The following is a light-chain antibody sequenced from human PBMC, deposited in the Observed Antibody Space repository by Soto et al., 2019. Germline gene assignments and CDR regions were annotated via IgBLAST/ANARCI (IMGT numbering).Light chain of an antibody. Sequence: DIQMTQSPSTLSASVGDRVTITCRASQNISRWLAWYQQRPGKAPKVLIYDAAYLESGVPSRFRGRGSGTQFILTIRSLQPDDFATDYCRHYGGMWAFGQGAKV. CDR1: QNISRW. CDR2: DAA. J-gene: IGKJ1*01. V-gene: IGKV1-5*01. CDR3: RHYGGMWA.